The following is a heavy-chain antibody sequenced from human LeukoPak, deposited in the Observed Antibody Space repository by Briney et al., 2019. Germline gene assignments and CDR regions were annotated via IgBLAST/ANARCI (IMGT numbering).Heavy chain of an antibody. Sequence: GSSVKVSCKVSGYTLTELSMHWVRQAPGKGLEWMGGFDSQDGETVYAHDFQGRVTMTEDTSTGTAYMELSSLRFEDTAVYYCATDSDIFDAFDIWGQGTMVTVFS. D-gene: IGHD2-21*01. CDR3: ATDSDIFDAFDI. V-gene: IGHV1-24*01. CDR2: FDSQDGET. J-gene: IGHJ3*02. CDR1: GYTLTELS.